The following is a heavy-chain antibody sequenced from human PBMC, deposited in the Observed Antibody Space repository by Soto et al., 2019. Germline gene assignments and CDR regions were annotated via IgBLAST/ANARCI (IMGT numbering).Heavy chain of an antibody. Sequence: QVQLQESGPGLVQPSQTLSLTCTVSGDSISSGDYYWSWVRQSPGKGLEWIGCIYYSGTTYYNPSLATRLTMSVDTSKNQSALGLSSVTAAATAMYFCARDFQRYRSSPGPLEYWGQGTVVTVSS. V-gene: IGHV4-30-4*01. CDR2: IYYSGTT. CDR1: GDSISSGDYY. D-gene: IGHD6-6*01. CDR3: ARDFQRYRSSPGPLEY. J-gene: IGHJ4*02.